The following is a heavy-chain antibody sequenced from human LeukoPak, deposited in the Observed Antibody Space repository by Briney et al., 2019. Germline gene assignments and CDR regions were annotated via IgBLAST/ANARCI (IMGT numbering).Heavy chain of an antibody. CDR3: AKEPGSYSSGCLDY. D-gene: IGHD6-19*01. V-gene: IGHV3-NL1*01. Sequence: PGGSLRLSCAASGFTFTTYAMHWVRQAPGKGLEWVSVIYSGGSTYYADSVKGRFTISRDNSKNTLYLQMNSLRAEDTAVYYCAKEPGSYSSGCLDYWGQGTLVTVSS. CDR2: IYSGGST. CDR1: GFTFTTYA. J-gene: IGHJ4*02.